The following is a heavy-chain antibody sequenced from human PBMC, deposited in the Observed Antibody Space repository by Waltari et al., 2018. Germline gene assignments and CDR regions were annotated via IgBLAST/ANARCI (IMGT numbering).Heavy chain of an antibody. Sequence: QVQLQESGPGLVKPSQTLSLTCTVSGGSISRGSYYWSWIRQPAGKGLEWIGRIYTSGSTNYHPSLKSRVTISVDTSKNQFSLKLSSVTAADTAVYYCARGGDYADYWGQGTLVTVSS. D-gene: IGHD4-17*01. V-gene: IGHV4-61*02. J-gene: IGHJ4*02. CDR1: GGSISRGSYY. CDR2: IYTSGST. CDR3: ARGGDYADY.